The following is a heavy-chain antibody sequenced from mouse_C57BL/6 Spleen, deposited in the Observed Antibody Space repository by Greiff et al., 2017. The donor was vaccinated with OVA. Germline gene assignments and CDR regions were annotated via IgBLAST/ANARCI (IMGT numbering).Heavy chain of an antibody. CDR2: ISDGGSYT. V-gene: IGHV5-4*01. CDR3: ARGVYGSSYWYFDV. D-gene: IGHD1-1*01. Sequence: EVQRVESGGGLVKPGGSLKLSCAASGFTFSSYAMSWVRQTPEKRLEWVATISDGGSYTYYPDNVKGRFTISRDNAKNNLYLQMSHLKSEDTAMYYCARGVYGSSYWYFDVWGTGTTVTVSS. J-gene: IGHJ1*03. CDR1: GFTFSSYA.